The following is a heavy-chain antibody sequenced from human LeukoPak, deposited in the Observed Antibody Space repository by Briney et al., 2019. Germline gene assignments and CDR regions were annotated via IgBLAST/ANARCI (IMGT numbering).Heavy chain of an antibody. V-gene: IGHV4-39*01. J-gene: IGHJ3*02. Sequence: RSSETLSLTCTVSGGSISSSSYYWGWIRQPPGKGLEWIGSIYYSGSTYYNPSLKSRVTISVDTSKNQFSLKLSSVTAADTAVYYCARPREGATSDAFDIWGQGTMVTVSS. CDR2: IYYSGST. CDR1: GGSISSSSYY. CDR3: ARPREGATSDAFDI. D-gene: IGHD1-26*01.